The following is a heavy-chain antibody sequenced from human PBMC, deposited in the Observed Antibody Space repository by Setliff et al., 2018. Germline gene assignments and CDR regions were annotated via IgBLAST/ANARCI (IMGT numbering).Heavy chain of an antibody. D-gene: IGHD6-19*01. V-gene: IGHV1-3*01. CDR2: INAGNGSI. Sequence: GASVKVSCKASGYTFTSYAMHWLRQAPGQRLEWMGWINAGNGSIRYSQNFQGRVTITRDTSASTAYMELSSLTSEDTAVYYCARRVRIAVLNLYYFEYWGQGTLVTVSS. J-gene: IGHJ4*02. CDR3: ARRVRIAVLNLYYFEY. CDR1: GYTFTSYA.